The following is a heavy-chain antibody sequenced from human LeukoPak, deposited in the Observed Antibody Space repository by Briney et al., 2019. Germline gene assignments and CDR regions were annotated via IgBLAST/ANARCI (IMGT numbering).Heavy chain of an antibody. CDR1: SGSISNYY. CDR2: ISYSGST. D-gene: IGHD3-3*01. CDR3: ASGTIFGAYYGMDV. V-gene: IGHV4-59*01. J-gene: IGHJ6*02. Sequence: SETLSLTCTVSSGSISNYYWSWIRQPPGKGLEWIGYISYSGSTNYNPSLKSRVTISVDTSKSQFSLKLTSVTAADTAVYYCASGTIFGAYYGMDVWGQGTTVTVSS.